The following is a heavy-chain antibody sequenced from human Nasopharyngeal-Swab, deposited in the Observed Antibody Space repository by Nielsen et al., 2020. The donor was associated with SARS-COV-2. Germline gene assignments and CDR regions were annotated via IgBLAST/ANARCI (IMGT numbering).Heavy chain of an antibody. V-gene: IGHV4-39*01. D-gene: IGHD6-13*01. CDR1: GGSISSSTYY. J-gene: IGHJ4*02. Sequence: SETLSLTCTVSGGSISSSTYYWAWIRQPPGKGLEWIGSIYYGGSTYYNPSLKSRVTISVDTSKNQFSLKLSSVTAADTAVYDCATLSSSWYEYYFDYWGQGTLVTVSS. CDR2: IYYGGST. CDR3: ATLSSSWYEYYFDY.